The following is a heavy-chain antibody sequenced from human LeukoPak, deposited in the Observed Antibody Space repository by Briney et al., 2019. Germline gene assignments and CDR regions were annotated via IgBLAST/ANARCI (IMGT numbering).Heavy chain of an antibody. V-gene: IGHV3-48*03. D-gene: IGHD2-15*01. CDR1: GFSFTNFE. CDR2: VSSSGTTT. CDR3: ARDMLGYFDS. Sequence: GGSLRRSCAASGFSFTNFEMNWVRQAPGKGLEWVAYVSSSGTTTYYADSVKGRFTISRDNAKNSLYLQMNSLRAEDTAVYYCARDMLGYFDSWGQGTLVTVSS. J-gene: IGHJ4*02.